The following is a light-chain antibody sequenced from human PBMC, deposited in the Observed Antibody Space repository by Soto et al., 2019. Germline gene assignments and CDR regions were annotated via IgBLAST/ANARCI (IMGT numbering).Light chain of an antibody. CDR2: GAS. CDR3: QQYRSSPWT. Sequence: EIVLTQSPGTLSLSPGERATLSCRASQSISSSYLAWYQQKPGQAPRLLIYGASSRATGIPDRFSGSGSGTDFTLTISRLEPEEFAVYSCQQYRSSPWTFGQGTKVEVK. V-gene: IGKV3-20*01. J-gene: IGKJ1*01. CDR1: QSISSSY.